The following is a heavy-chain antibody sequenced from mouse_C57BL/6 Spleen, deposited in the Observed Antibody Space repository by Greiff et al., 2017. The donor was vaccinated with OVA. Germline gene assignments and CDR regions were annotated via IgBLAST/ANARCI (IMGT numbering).Heavy chain of an antibody. D-gene: IGHD4-1*01. Sequence: VQGVESGPELVKPGASVKLSCKASGYTFTSYDINWVKQRPGQGLEWIGWIYPRDGSTKYNEKFKGKATLTVDTSSSTAYMELHSLTSEDSAVYFCAWDEDFAYWGQGTLVTVSA. V-gene: IGHV1-85*01. CDR2: IYPRDGST. J-gene: IGHJ3*01. CDR1: GYTFTSYD. CDR3: AWDEDFAY.